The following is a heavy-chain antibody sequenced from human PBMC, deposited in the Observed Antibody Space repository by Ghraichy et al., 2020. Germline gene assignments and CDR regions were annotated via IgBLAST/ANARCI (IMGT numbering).Heavy chain of an antibody. J-gene: IGHJ4*02. Sequence: LRLSCAVSGDSITSGGYSWNWIRQTPGKGLEWIGSMYYSGSIFYNSSLKSRLTMSIDASKNHFSLKLTSVTAADTALYYCARGGHHGDFDYWGQGTLVTVSS. CDR1: GDSITSGGYS. CDR2: MYYSGSI. D-gene: IGHD4-17*01. V-gene: IGHV4-30-4*07. CDR3: ARGGHHGDFDY.